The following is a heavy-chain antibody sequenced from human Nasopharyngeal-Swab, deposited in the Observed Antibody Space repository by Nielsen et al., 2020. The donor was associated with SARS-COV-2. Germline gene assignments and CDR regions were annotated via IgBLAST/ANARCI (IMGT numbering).Heavy chain of an antibody. CDR3: ASTNDWCFQY. D-gene: IGHD3-9*01. Sequence: GESLKISCVASGFTFSSYAMNWVRQAPGKGLEWVSAISRTYSTYYADSVRGRFTVSRDNSKNTLYLQMNSLRGEDTAIYYCASTNDWCFQYWGQGSLITVSS. J-gene: IGHJ4*02. CDR2: ISRTYST. CDR1: GFTFSSYA. V-gene: IGHV3-23*01.